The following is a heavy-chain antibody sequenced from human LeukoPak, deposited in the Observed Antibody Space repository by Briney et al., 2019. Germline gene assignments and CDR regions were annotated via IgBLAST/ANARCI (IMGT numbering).Heavy chain of an antibody. CDR1: GFIFSNYA. CDR2: IWYDGQTT. V-gene: IGHV3-33*01. J-gene: IGHJ4*02. D-gene: IGHD6-19*01. CDR3: AREWGRIAVAGGPGY. Sequence: GGSLRLSCEASGFIFSNYAMHWVRQAPGKGLQWVALIWYDGQTTFYGDSVKGRFTISRDNSGSTLFLHMSSLRVEDTAVYYCAREWGRIAVAGGPGYWGQGALVTVSS.